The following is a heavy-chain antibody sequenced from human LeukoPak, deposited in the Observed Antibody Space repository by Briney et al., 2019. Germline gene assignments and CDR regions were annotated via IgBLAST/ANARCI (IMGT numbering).Heavy chain of an antibody. CDR1: GFTFSSYW. D-gene: IGHD3-22*01. Sequence: PGGSLRLSCAASGFTFSSYWMSWVRQAPGKGLELVANIKQDGSEKYYVDSVKGRFTISRDNAKNSLYLQMNSLRAEDTAVYYCARDRDSSGYGEYYFDYWGQGTLVTVSS. CDR3: ARDRDSSGYGEYYFDY. V-gene: IGHV3-7*01. CDR2: IKQDGSEK. J-gene: IGHJ4*02.